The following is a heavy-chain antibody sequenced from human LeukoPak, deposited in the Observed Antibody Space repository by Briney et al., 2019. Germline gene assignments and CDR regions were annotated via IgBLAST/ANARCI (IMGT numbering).Heavy chain of an antibody. D-gene: IGHD6-13*01. V-gene: IGHV4-59*01. CDR1: GGSISSYY. Sequence: SETLSLTCTVSGGSISSYYWSWIRQPPGKGLEWIGYIFYSGSTNYNPSLKSRVTISVDTSKNQFSLKLSSVTAADTAAYYCARVGGYSSPLQHWGQGTLVTVSS. J-gene: IGHJ1*01. CDR3: ARVGGYSSPLQH. CDR2: IFYSGST.